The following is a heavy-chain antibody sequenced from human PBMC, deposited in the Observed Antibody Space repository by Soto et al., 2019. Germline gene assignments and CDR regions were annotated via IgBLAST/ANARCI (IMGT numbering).Heavy chain of an antibody. V-gene: IGHV1-3*01. CDR3: SMRIVAVTALVY. CDR2: INAGNGNT. Sequence: DSVKVSCKASGYTFTSYAMHWVRRAPGERNEWMGWINAGNGNTKYSQKFQGRVTITRDTSASTAYMELSSLRSEDTAVYYCSMRIVAVTALVYWGPGTLGTVSS. J-gene: IGHJ4*02. D-gene: IGHD2-21*02. CDR1: GYTFTSYA.